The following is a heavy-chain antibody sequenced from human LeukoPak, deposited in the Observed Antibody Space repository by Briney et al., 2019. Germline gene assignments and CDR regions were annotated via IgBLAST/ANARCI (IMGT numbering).Heavy chain of an antibody. CDR3: AREWITGTLPDY. D-gene: IGHD1-7*01. Sequence: SETLSLTCTVSGYSISSGYYWGWIRQPPGKGLEWIGSIYHSGSTYYNPSLKSRVTISVDTSKNQFSLKLSSVTAADTAVYYCAREWITGTLPDYWGQGTLVTVSS. V-gene: IGHV4-38-2*02. CDR2: IYHSGST. CDR1: GYSISSGYY. J-gene: IGHJ4*02.